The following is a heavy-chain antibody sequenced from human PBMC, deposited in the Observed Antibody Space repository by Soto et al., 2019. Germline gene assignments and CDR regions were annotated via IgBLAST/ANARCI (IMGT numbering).Heavy chain of an antibody. V-gene: IGHV1-46*01. J-gene: IGHJ6*02. D-gene: IGHD3-22*01. Sequence: MEWVGQTQEKGIECLGIINPSGGSTSYAQKFQGRVTMTRDTSTSTVYMELSSLRSEDTAVYYCAREYYDSSGYYLGRDYSYGMDVWGQGTTVNV. CDR2: INPSGGST. CDR3: AREYYDSSGYYLGRDYSYGMDV.